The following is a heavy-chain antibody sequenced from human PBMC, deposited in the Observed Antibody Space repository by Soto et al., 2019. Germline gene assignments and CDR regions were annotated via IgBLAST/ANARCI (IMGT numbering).Heavy chain of an antibody. J-gene: IGHJ4*02. CDR2: ITHSGTYV. CDR3: ARARGNDWYSDY. V-gene: IGHV3-21*01. CDR1: GFTFSEYS. Sequence: DVQLVESGGGLVRPGGSLRLSCTASGFTFSEYSMSWVRQAPGKGLEWVSSITHSGTYVYYADSVKCRFTISRDSASNSLFLQMTSLRAEDTAVYHCARARGNDWYSDYWGQGTLVTVSS. D-gene: IGHD5-12*01.